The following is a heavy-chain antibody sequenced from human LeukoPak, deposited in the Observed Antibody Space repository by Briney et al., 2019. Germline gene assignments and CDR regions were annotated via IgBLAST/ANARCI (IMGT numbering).Heavy chain of an antibody. D-gene: IGHD3-10*01. CDR3: AREGAYGNFDY. V-gene: IGHV1-69*06. J-gene: IGHJ4*02. Sequence: ASVKVSCKASGGTFSSYAISWVRQAPGQGLEWIGGIIPIFGTANYAQKFQGRVTITADKSTGTAYMELSSLRSEDTAVYYCAREGAYGNFDYWGQGTLVTVSS. CDR2: IIPIFGTA. CDR1: GGTFSSYA.